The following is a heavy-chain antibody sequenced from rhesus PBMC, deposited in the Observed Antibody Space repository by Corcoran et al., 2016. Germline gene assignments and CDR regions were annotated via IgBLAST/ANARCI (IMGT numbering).Heavy chain of an antibody. D-gene: IGHD4-23*01. V-gene: IGHV3S42*01. CDR2: INRGGGST. CDR3: AKGDSNSGFDY. J-gene: IGHJ4*01. Sequence: EVQLVESGGGLAKPGGSPRLSCAAPGFTFSSYWMNWVRQTPGKGLEWISAINRGGGSTSYADSVKRRFTISKDNSKNTLSLQMNSLRAEDTAVYYCAKGDSNSGFDYWGQGVLVTVSS. CDR1: GFTFSSYW.